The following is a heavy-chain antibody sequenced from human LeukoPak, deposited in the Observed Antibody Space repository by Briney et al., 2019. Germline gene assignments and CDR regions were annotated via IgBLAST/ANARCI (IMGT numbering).Heavy chain of an antibody. CDR3: AKDHHQLMVTFDY. V-gene: IGHV3-23*01. D-gene: IGHD2-2*01. CDR1: GFTFSDYA. CDR2: ISGSGGST. J-gene: IGHJ4*02. Sequence: GGSLRLSCAASGFTFSDYAMTWVRQAPGKGLEWVSIISGSGGSTYYADSVKGRFTISRDNSKNTLYLQMNSLRADDTAVYYCAKDHHQLMVTFDYWGRGTLVTVSS.